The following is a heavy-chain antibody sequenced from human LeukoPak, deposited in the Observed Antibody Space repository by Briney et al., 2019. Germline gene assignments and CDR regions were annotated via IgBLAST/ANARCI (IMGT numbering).Heavy chain of an antibody. V-gene: IGHV3-23*01. Sequence: GESRRLSCIGSGLSLSSYGMSWVRQAPGKGLEWVSSSSGSGGSTYYADSVKGRFTISRDSSENTLYLKMSSLRVGDTAVYFCAKQTDVEGGYYHYWGQGTLVTVSS. D-gene: IGHD2-21*01. CDR1: GLSLSSYG. CDR2: SSGSGGST. CDR3: AKQTDVEGGYYHY. J-gene: IGHJ4*02.